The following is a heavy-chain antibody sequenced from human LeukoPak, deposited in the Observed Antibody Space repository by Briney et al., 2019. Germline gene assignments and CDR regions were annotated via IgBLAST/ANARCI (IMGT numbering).Heavy chain of an antibody. Sequence: SEPLSLTCAVYGGSFSGYYWSWIRQPPGKGLEWIGEINHSGSTNYNPSLKSRVTISVDTSKNQFSLKLSSVTAADTAVYYCARRYYYDSSGYYPFDYWGQGTLVTVSS. D-gene: IGHD3-22*01. CDR2: INHSGST. V-gene: IGHV4-34*01. CDR1: GGSFSGYY. CDR3: ARRYYYDSSGYYPFDY. J-gene: IGHJ4*02.